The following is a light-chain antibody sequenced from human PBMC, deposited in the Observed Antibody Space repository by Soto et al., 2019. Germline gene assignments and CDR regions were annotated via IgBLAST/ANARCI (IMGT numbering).Light chain of an antibody. V-gene: IGKV3-15*01. CDR1: QSISRH. Sequence: EIVMTQSPATLSVSPGERATLSCRAGQSISRHLAWYQQKPGQAPRLLIYGASTRATGIPARFSGSGSGTDFTLTISSLQSEDFAIYYCQQYYDWLTWTFGQGTKVDIK. CDR2: GAS. J-gene: IGKJ1*01. CDR3: QQYYDWLTWT.